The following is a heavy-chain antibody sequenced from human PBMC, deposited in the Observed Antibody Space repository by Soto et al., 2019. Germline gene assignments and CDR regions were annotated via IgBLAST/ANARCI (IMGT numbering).Heavy chain of an antibody. J-gene: IGHJ5*02. Sequence: ASVKVSCKASGYTFTSYGISWVRQAPGQGLEWMGWISAYNGNTNYAQKLQGRVTMTTDTSTSTAYMELRSLRSDDTAVYYCAREFYTVRRWGWFDPWGQGTLVTVSS. CDR1: GYTFTSYG. CDR3: AREFYTVRRWGWFDP. CDR2: ISAYNGNT. V-gene: IGHV1-18*01. D-gene: IGHD4-17*01.